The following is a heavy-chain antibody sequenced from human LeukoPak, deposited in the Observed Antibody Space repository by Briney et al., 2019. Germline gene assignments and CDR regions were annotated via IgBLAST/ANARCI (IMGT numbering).Heavy chain of an antibody. CDR1: GYTFTGYY. CDR3: AIHVSGDPDY. J-gene: IGHJ4*02. Sequence: ASVKVSCKASGYTFTGYYMHWVRQAPGKGLEWVSGISGSSGRTYYADSVKGRFTFSRDNSKNTPYLQMSSLRAEDTAVYYCAIHVSGDPDYWGQGTLVTVSS. V-gene: IGHV3-23*01. D-gene: IGHD4-17*01. CDR2: ISGSSGRT.